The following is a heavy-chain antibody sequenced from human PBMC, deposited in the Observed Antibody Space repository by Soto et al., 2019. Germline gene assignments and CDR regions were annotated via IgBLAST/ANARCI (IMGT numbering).Heavy chain of an antibody. Sequence: PGGSLRLSCAASGFTFSSYSMNWVRQAPGKGLEWVSSISSSSSYIYYADSVKGRFTISRDNAKNSLYPQMNSLRAEDTAVYYCARDTAGGHSYGNYYYYGMDVWGQGTTVTVSS. CDR1: GFTFSSYS. CDR3: ARDTAGGHSYGNYYYYGMDV. D-gene: IGHD5-18*01. J-gene: IGHJ6*02. V-gene: IGHV3-21*01. CDR2: ISSSSSYI.